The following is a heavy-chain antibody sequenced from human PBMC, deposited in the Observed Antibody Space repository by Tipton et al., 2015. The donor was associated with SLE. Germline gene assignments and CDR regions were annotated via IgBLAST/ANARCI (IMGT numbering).Heavy chain of an antibody. CDR3: ASSALGGNDYDSSGYYYGVDY. J-gene: IGHJ4*02. Sequence: TLSLTCTVSGDSISSSTYYWGWIRQPPGKGLEWIGSIYYSGRTYYNPSLKSRVTISIDTSKNQFSLKLTSVTAADTAVYYCASSALGGNDYDSSGYYYGVDYWGQGTLVTVSS. D-gene: IGHD3-22*01. CDR1: GDSISSSTYY. CDR2: IYYSGRT. V-gene: IGHV4-39*07.